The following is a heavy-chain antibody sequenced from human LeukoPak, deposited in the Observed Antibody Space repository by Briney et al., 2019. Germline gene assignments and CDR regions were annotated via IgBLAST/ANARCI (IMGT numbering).Heavy chain of an antibody. CDR2: MVYRGST. V-gene: IGHV4-61*01. J-gene: IGHJ4*02. CDR3: RGFHISTGFFVF. CDR1: RDSVRRGRYS. D-gene: IGHD3-9*01. Sequence: PPEGPSLTSTYARDSVRRGRYSGNCGRQPPRKGMEWIGYMVYRGSTNYNPSLKSRVTISVNSSKNQFSLNLSSVPASISAVDCCRGFHISTGFFVFWGQSTLVCASS.